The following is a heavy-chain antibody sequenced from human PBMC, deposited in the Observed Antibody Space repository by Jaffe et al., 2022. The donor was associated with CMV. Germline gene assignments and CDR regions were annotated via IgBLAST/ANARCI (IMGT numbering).Heavy chain of an antibody. CDR2: IYYSGST. V-gene: IGHV4-59*08. J-gene: IGHJ4*02. CDR3: ARQGGQWLVRSYYFDY. D-gene: IGHD6-19*01. CDR1: GGSISSYY. Sequence: QVQLQESGPGLVKPSETLSLTCTVSGGSISSYYWSWIRQPPGKGLEWIGYIYYSGSTNYNPSLKSRVTISVDTSKNQFSLKLSSVTAADTAVYYCARQGGQWLVRSYYFDYWGQGTLVTVSS.